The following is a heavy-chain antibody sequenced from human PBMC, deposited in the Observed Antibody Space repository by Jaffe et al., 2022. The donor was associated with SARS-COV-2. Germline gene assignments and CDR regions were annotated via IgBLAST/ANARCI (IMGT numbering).Heavy chain of an antibody. Sequence: EVQLVESGGGLIQPGGSLRLSCAASGFTVSSNYMSWVRQAPGKGLEWVSVIYSGGSTYYADSVKGRFTISRDNSKNTLYLQMNSLRAEDTAVYYCARDRVVTGYYYYYGMDVWGQGTTVTVSS. D-gene: IGHD2-21*02. CDR1: GFTVSSNY. V-gene: IGHV3-53*01. CDR3: ARDRVVTGYYYYYGMDV. CDR2: IYSGGST. J-gene: IGHJ6*02.